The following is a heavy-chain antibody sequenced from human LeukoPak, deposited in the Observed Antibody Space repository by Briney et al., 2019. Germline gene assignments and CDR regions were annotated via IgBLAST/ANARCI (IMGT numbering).Heavy chain of an antibody. Sequence: GGSLRLSCAASGFPFGNFAMSWVRQAPGKGLEWVSALSGSGYYTYYVESVKGRFTISRDNSKNTLYLHMNSLRADDTAVYYCAKMEGQRLYDYCMDVWGRGTTVTVSS. CDR2: LSGSGYYT. CDR1: GFPFGNFA. CDR3: AKMEGQRLYDYCMDV. V-gene: IGHV3-23*01. D-gene: IGHD3-3*01. J-gene: IGHJ6*03.